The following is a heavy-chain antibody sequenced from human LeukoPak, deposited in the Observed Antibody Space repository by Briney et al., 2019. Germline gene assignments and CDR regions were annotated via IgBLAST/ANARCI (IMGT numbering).Heavy chain of an antibody. V-gene: IGHV3-7*03. CDR2: IKHDGSEN. Sequence: GGSLRLSCAASGFTFGSYWMSWVRQAPGSGLEWVANIKHDGSENYYVDSVKGRFTISRDNAKNSLYLQMNSLRAEDTAVYYCARLIYGGSFNWYFDLWGRGTLVTVSS. J-gene: IGHJ2*01. D-gene: IGHD4-23*01. CDR3: ARLIYGGSFNWYFDL. CDR1: GFTFGSYW.